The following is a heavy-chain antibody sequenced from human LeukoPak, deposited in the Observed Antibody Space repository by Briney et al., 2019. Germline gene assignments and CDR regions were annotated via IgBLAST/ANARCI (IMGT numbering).Heavy chain of an antibody. CDR1: GGSFSGYY. Sequence: SETLSLTCAVYGGSFSGYYWSWIRQPPGKGLEWIGEINHSGSTNYNPSLKSRVTISVDTSKNQFSLKLSSVTAADTAVYYYARAANWGNEKETFDYWGQGTLVTVSS. CDR2: INHSGST. CDR3: ARAANWGNEKETFDY. V-gene: IGHV4-34*01. D-gene: IGHD7-27*01. J-gene: IGHJ4*02.